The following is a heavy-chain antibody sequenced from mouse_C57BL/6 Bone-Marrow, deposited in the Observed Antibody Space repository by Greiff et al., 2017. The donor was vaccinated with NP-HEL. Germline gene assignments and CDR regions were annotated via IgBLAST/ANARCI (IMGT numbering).Heavy chain of an antibody. Sequence: EVKLLESGGGLVQPKGSLKLSCAASGFSFNTYAMNWVRQAPGTGLEWVARIRSKSNNYATYYADSVKDRFTISRDDSESMLYLQMNNLKTEDTAMYYCVRQSPAYDPFAYWGQGTLVTVSA. V-gene: IGHV10-1*01. CDR1: GFSFNTYA. J-gene: IGHJ3*01. CDR3: VRQSPAYDPFAY. CDR2: IRSKSNNYAT. D-gene: IGHD2-12*01.